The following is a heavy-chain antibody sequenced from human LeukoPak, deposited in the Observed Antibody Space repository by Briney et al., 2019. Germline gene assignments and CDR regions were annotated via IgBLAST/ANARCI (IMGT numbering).Heavy chain of an antibody. Sequence: GESLKISCKGPGYSFPTYWIGWVRQMPGKGLEWLGIIYPRYYDTRYSPSFQGQVTISADKSISTAYLQWSSLKASDTAMYYCARSLTVAREYNYGYGYWGQGTLVTVSS. CDR1: GYSFPTYW. CDR2: IYPRYYDT. V-gene: IGHV5-51*01. J-gene: IGHJ4*02. CDR3: ARSLTVAREYNYGYGY. D-gene: IGHD5-18*01.